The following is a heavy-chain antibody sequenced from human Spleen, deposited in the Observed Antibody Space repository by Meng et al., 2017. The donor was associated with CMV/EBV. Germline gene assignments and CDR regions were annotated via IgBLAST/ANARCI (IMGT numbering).Heavy chain of an antibody. Sequence: GSLRLSCKASGYRFTTYWIGWVRQMPGKGLEWMGIIYPGDSNSTYSPSFQGQVTISVDKSINTAYLQWSSLKASDTAMYYCARCGTGTTGEFDYWGQGTLVTVSS. CDR1: GYRFTTYW. D-gene: IGHD1-7*01. J-gene: IGHJ4*02. CDR2: IYPGDSNS. V-gene: IGHV5-51*01. CDR3: ARCGTGTTGEFDY.